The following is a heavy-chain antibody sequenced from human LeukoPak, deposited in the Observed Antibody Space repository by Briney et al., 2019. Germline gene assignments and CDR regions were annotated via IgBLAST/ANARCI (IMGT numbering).Heavy chain of an antibody. D-gene: IGHD3-10*01. CDR3: ARDLVRGALFDN. J-gene: IGHJ4*02. CDR2: ISSSSSYI. CDR1: GFTISCCS. Sequence: GGSLRLSCVASGFTISCCSMKWVRQAPGKGLEWVSSISSSSSYIHYADSVKGRFTISRDNAKNSLDLQMNSLRAEDTAVYYCARDLVRGALFDNWGQGTLVTVSS. V-gene: IGHV3-21*01.